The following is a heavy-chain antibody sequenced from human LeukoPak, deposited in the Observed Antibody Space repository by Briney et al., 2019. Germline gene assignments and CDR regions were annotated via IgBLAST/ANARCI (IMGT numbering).Heavy chain of an antibody. CDR1: GGSVSSGRYY. CDR2: IYYSGST. J-gene: IGHJ4*02. Sequence: SETLSLTCTVSGGSVSSGRYYWIWIRQPPGKGLEWIGYIYYSGSTNYNPSLKSRVTISVDTSKNQFSLKLTSVTAADTAVYYCARNGDGYNDKWGQGTQVTVSS. V-gene: IGHV4-61*01. D-gene: IGHD5-24*01. CDR3: ARNGDGYNDK.